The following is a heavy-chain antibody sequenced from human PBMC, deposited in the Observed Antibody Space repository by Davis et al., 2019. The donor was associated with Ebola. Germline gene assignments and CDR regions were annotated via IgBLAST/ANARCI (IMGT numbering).Heavy chain of an antibody. J-gene: IGHJ6*02. CDR3: ASGPPGMDV. V-gene: IGHV3-23*01. Sequence: GESLKISCAASGFTFSSYAMSWVRQAPGKGLAWVSAISGSGGSTYYADSVKGRFTISRDNSKNTLYLQMNSLRAEDTAVYYCASGPPGMDVWGQGTTVTVSS. CDR2: ISGSGGST. CDR1: GFTFSSYA.